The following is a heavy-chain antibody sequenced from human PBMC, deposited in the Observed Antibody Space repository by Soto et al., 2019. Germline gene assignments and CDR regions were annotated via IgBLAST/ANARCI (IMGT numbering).Heavy chain of an antibody. J-gene: IGHJ4*02. CDR3: ARGEVGALDY. Sequence: ETLTLTCAVSGGSISSNNWSWIRQPPGKGLEWIGYIYYSGSTNYNPSLKSRVTISVDTSKNQFSLKLSSVTDADTAVYYCARGEVGALDYWGQGTLVTVYS. D-gene: IGHD1-26*01. CDR1: GGSISSNN. V-gene: IGHV4-59*01. CDR2: IYYSGST.